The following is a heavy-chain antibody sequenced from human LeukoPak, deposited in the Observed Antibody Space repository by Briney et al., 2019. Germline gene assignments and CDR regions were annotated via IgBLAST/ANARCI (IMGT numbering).Heavy chain of an antibody. D-gene: IGHD6-6*01. CDR2: ISTYNGNT. J-gene: IGHJ6*03. CDR3: ARGGSPVYYYYMDV. CDR1: GYTFSHYG. Sequence: ASVKVSCKTSGYTFSHYGISWVRQAPGQGLEWMGWISTYNGNTNYAQKLQGRVTMTTDTSTTTAYMELRSLRSDDTAVYYCARGGSPVYYYYMDVWGKGTTVTVSS. V-gene: IGHV1-18*01.